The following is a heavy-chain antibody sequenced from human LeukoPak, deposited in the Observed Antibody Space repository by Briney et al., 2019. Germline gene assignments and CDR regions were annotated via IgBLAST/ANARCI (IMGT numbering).Heavy chain of an antibody. CDR2: ISWNSGSR. J-gene: IGHJ6*02. V-gene: IGHV3-9*01. Sequence: PGGSLRLSCAASGFTFDIYAMHWVRQAPGKGLEWVSGISWNSGSRGYADSVKGRFTISRDNAKNSLYLQMNSLRAEDTALYYCAKDLTDQYYYYDMDVWGQGTTVTVSS. CDR1: GFTFDIYA. CDR3: AKDLTDQYYYYDMDV.